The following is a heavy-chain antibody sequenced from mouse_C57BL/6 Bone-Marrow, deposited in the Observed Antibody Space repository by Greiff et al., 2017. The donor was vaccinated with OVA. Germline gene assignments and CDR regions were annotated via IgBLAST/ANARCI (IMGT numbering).Heavy chain of an antibody. CDR3: ARWRGGFLWYFDV. CDR2: INPNNGGT. V-gene: IGHV1-18*01. J-gene: IGHJ1*03. CDR1: GYTFTDYN. D-gene: IGHD1-1*02. Sequence: EVQLQQSGPELVKPGASVKIPCKASGYTFTDYNMDWVKQSHGKSLEWIGDINPNNGGTIYNQKFKGKATLTVDKSSSTAYMELRSLTSEDAAVYDCARWRGGFLWYFDVWGTGTTVTVSS.